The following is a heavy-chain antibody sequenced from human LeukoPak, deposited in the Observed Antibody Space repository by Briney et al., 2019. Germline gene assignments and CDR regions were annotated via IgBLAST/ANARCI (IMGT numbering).Heavy chain of an antibody. CDR1: DGSFSGYY. Sequence: PSGPLSLTCAVYDGSFSGYYCSWIRQPPGKGLEWIGEINHSGSANYNPSLKSRVTILLDTSKNQFSLNLSSVTAADTAVYYCARRPRGVIIKTWFDSWGQGTLVTVSS. D-gene: IGHD3-10*01. J-gene: IGHJ5*01. CDR2: INHSGSA. V-gene: IGHV4-34*01. CDR3: ARRPRGVIIKTWFDS.